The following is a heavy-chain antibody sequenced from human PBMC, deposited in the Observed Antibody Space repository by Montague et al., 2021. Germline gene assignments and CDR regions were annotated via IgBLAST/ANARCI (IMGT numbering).Heavy chain of an antibody. D-gene: IGHD3-10*01. CDR2: IFYSGNT. CDR3: ARAEDYYGSGSYLGFDY. V-gene: IGHV4-31*03. Sequence: TLSLTCTVSGGSISSGGYYWSWIRQLPGKGLEWIGYIFYSGNTYYNPSLKSRVTISVDTSKNQFSLKLSSATAADTAVYYCARAEDYYGSGSYLGFDYWGQGTLATVSS. CDR1: GGSISSGGYY. J-gene: IGHJ4*02.